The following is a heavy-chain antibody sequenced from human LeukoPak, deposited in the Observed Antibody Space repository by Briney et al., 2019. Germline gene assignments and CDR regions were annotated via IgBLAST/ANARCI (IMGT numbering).Heavy chain of an antibody. J-gene: IGHJ5*02. CDR2: IYYSGST. CDR3: ARHASEYYYDSSGYVSPNWFDP. CDR1: GDSISSSRHS. V-gene: IGHV4-39*01. Sequence: KPSETLSLTCTVSGDSISSSRHSWGGIRQPPGKGLEWIGSIYYSGSTYYNPSLTSRVTISVDTSKNQFSLKLSSVTAADTAVYYCARHASEYYYDSSGYVSPNWFDPWGQGTLVTVSS. D-gene: IGHD3-22*01.